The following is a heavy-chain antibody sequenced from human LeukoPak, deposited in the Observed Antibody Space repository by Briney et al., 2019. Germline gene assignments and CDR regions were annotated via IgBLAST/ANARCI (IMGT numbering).Heavy chain of an antibody. V-gene: IGHV3-23*01. D-gene: IGHD1-14*01. J-gene: IGHJ3*02. CDR3: ANLEPVPGGGAFDI. CDR2: ISGSGGDT. Sequence: GGSLRLSCAAAGFTFSSYAMSWVRQAPGKGLDRVSSISGSGGDTYYSDSVRGRFTISRDNSKNTLYMQMNSLSVEDTAVYYCANLEPVPGGGAFDIWGQGTMVTVSS. CDR1: GFTFSSYA.